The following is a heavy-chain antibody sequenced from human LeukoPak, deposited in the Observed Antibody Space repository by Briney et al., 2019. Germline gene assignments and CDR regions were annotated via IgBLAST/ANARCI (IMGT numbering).Heavy chain of an antibody. CDR3: ARDPLEYSYDNWFDP. CDR1: GYTFTSYG. Sequence: ASVKVSCEASGYTFTSYGISWVRQAPGQGLEWMGWISAYNGNTNYAQKLQGRVTMTTDTSTSTAYMELRSLRSDDTAVYYCARDPLEYSYDNWFDPWGQGTLVTVSS. D-gene: IGHD5-18*01. V-gene: IGHV1-18*01. CDR2: ISAYNGNT. J-gene: IGHJ5*02.